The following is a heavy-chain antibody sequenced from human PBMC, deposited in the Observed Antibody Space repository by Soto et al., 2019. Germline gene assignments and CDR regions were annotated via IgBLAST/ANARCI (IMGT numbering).Heavy chain of an antibody. J-gene: IGHJ3*01. CDR3: ASGYSSNWNNALDV. V-gene: IGHV3-74*01. CDR2: INSDGSTT. CDR1: GLTFSSYW. Sequence: GGSLRLSCVASGLTFSSYWMHWVRQAPGKGLVWVSRINSDGSTTNYADSVKGRFTISRDNAKNTLYLQMNSLRAEDTAVYSCASGYSSNWNNALDVWGQGTMVTVSS. D-gene: IGHD6-13*01.